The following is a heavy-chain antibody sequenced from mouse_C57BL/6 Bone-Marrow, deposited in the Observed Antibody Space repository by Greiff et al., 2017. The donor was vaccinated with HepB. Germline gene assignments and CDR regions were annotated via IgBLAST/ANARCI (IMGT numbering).Heavy chain of an antibody. CDR1: GYSIPSGYY. V-gene: IGHV3-6*01. J-gene: IGHJ3*01. CDR2: ISYDGSN. CDR3: ARRGLYGSSYLFAY. D-gene: IGHD1-1*01. Sequence: ESGPGLVKPSQSLSLTCSVTGYSIPSGYYWNWIRQFPGNKLEWMGYISYDGSNNYNPSLKNRISITRDTSKNQFFLKLNSVTTEDTATYYCARRGLYGSSYLFAYWGQGTLVTVSA.